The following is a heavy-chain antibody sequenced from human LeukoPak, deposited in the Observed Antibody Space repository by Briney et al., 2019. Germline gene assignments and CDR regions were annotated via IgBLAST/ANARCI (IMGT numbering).Heavy chain of an antibody. Sequence: GGSLRLSCAASGFTFSSYSMNWVRQAPGKGLEWVSSISSSSNYIYYADSVKGRFTISRDNAKNSLYLQMNGLRAEDTAVYYCARDPSSGWYLKGWFDPWGQGTLVTVSS. V-gene: IGHV3-21*01. CDR1: GFTFSSYS. D-gene: IGHD6-19*01. CDR3: ARDPSSGWYLKGWFDP. CDR2: ISSSSNYI. J-gene: IGHJ5*02.